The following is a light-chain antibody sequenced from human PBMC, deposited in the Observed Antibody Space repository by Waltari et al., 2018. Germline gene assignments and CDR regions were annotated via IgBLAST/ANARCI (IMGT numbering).Light chain of an antibody. V-gene: IGKV4-1*01. Sequence: DIVMTQSPDSLAMSLGERATINCKSSQSVLYDSNNKNYLAWYQQKLGQPPKLLIYWASTRAAGVPDRVSGSGSGTDFTLTIGSLQAEDVAVYYCQQYYSSPPTFGPGTAVEI. J-gene: IGKJ1*01. CDR3: QQYYSSPPT. CDR1: QSVLYDSNNKNY. CDR2: WAS.